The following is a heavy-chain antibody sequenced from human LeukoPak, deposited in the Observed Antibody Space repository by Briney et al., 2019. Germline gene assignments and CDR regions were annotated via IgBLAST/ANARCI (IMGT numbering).Heavy chain of an antibody. Sequence: ASVKVSCKASGYTFTSYGISWVRQAPGQGLEWMGIINPSGGSTSYAQKFQGRVTMTRDTSTSTVYMELSSLRSEDTAVYYCARDLNLEYSSSSSHWGQGTLVTVSS. V-gene: IGHV1-46*01. D-gene: IGHD6-6*01. J-gene: IGHJ4*02. CDR1: GYTFTSYG. CDR2: INPSGGST. CDR3: ARDLNLEYSSSSSH.